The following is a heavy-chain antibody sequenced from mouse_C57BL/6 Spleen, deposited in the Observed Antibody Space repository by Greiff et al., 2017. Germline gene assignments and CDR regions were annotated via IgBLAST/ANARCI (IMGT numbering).Heavy chain of an antibody. Sequence: VQVVESGAELVRPGASVTLSCKASGYTFTDYEMHWVKQTPVHGLEWIGAIDPETGGTAYNQKFKGKAILTADKSSSTAYMELRSLTSEDSAVYYCTRSDDGYSYYFDYWGQGTTLTVSS. CDR2: IDPETGGT. D-gene: IGHD2-3*01. CDR1: GYTFTDYE. V-gene: IGHV1-15*01. CDR3: TRSDDGYSYYFDY. J-gene: IGHJ2*01.